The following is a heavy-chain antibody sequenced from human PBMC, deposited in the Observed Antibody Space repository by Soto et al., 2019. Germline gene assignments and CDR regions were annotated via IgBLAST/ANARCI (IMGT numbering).Heavy chain of an antibody. CDR2: ISGSGNYT. Sequence: EVQVLESGGGLVQPGGSLRLSCAASGFTFSSYAMSWVRQAPGKGLEWVSAISGSGNYTYYADFVTGRFTVSRDNSRNTLYLQMNGLRGEDTAIYYCTKDGGSTSYFRRCGQGALGTVSS. V-gene: IGHV3-23*01. CDR1: GFTFSSYA. J-gene: IGHJ4*02. CDR3: TKDGGSTSYFRR. D-gene: IGHD6-13*01.